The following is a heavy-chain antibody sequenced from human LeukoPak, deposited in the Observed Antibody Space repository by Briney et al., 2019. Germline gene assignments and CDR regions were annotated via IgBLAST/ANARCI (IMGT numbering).Heavy chain of an antibody. Sequence: PGGSLRLSCAASGFTFTSYAMSWVRQAPGQGLEWVSAISGSVGSTYYADSVKGRFTISRDNSKNTLYLQMNSLRGEDTAVYYCAKDSQLWFHGRYYFDFCGQGILVTVSS. CDR2: ISGSVGST. J-gene: IGHJ4*02. D-gene: IGHD5-18*01. CDR1: GFTFTSYA. CDR3: AKDSQLWFHGRYYFDF. V-gene: IGHV3-23*01.